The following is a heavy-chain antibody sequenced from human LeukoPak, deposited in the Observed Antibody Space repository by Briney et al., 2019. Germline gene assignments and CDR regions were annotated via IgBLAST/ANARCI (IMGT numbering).Heavy chain of an antibody. Sequence: ASVKVSCKASGYTLTSYGISWVRQAPGQGLEWMGWISAYNGNTNYAQKLQGRVTMTTDTSTSTAYMELRSLRSDDTAVYYCARSFLAYCGGDCPPYFDYWGQGTLVTVSS. CDR3: ARSFLAYCGGDCPPYFDY. J-gene: IGHJ4*02. CDR1: GYTLTSYG. D-gene: IGHD2-21*01. V-gene: IGHV1-18*01. CDR2: ISAYNGNT.